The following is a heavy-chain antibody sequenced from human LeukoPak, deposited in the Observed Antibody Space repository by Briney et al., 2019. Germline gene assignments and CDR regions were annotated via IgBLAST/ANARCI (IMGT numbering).Heavy chain of an antibody. D-gene: IGHD1-1*01. CDR1: GFTFSSYA. Sequence: QPGRSLRLSCAASGFTFSSYAMHWVRQAPGKGLEWVAVISYDGSNKYYADSVKGRFTISRDNSKNTLYLQMNSLRAEDTAVYYCAHRQNNIDYWGQGTLVTVSS. CDR3: AHRQNNIDY. V-gene: IGHV3-30-3*01. CDR2: ISYDGSNK. J-gene: IGHJ4*02.